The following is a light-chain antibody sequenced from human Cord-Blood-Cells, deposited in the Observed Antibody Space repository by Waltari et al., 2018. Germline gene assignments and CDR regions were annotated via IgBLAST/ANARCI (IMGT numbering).Light chain of an antibody. CDR2: AAS. V-gene: IGKV1-27*01. CDR1: QGISNY. Sequence: DIQMTQSPSYLSASVGDRVTITCRASQGISNYLAWYQQKPGKVPKLLIYAASTLQSGGPSRFSGSGSGTDFTLTISSLQPEDVATYYCQKYNSAPLTFGGGTKVEIK. J-gene: IGKJ4*01. CDR3: QKYNSAPLT.